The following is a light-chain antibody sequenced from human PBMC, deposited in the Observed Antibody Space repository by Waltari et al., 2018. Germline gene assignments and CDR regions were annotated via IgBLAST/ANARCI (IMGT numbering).Light chain of an antibody. CDR1: SLIRYY. CDR2: GED. J-gene: IGLJ3*02. CDR3: HSRDTIPTRV. V-gene: IGLV3-19*01. Sequence: SSELTQDPAVSVALGQTVRITCQGDSLIRYYASWYQQWPGQAPRLVLYGEDNRPCGTPDRYFGSTSGDTSSLTSTAAPAEDAADYYCHSRDTIPTRVFGGGPRLTV.